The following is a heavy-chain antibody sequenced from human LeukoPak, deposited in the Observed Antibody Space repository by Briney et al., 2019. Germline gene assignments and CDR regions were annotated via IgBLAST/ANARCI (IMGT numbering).Heavy chain of an antibody. CDR2: INTGNGNT. V-gene: IGHV1-3*04. CDR1: GYTFTSYA. Sequence: GASVTVSCKASGYTFTSYAMHWVRQAPGQRLEWMGGINTGNGNTKYSQKFQGRVTITRDTSASTAYLELTSLRSEDTAVYYCARFSGAFDIWGQGTMVTVSS. CDR3: ARFSGAFDI. D-gene: IGHD1-26*01. J-gene: IGHJ3*02.